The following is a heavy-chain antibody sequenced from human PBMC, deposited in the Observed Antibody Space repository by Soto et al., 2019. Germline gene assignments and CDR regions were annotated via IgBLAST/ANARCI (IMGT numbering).Heavy chain of an antibody. Sequence: GESLKISCKGSGYSFTSYWISWVRQMPGKGLEWMGRIDPSDSYTNYSPSFQGQVTISADKSISTAYLQWSSLKASDTAMYYCARHAQQWLVQRDYGMDVWGQGTTVTVSS. CDR3: ARHAQQWLVQRDYGMDV. CDR1: GYSFTSYW. J-gene: IGHJ6*02. V-gene: IGHV5-10-1*01. D-gene: IGHD6-19*01. CDR2: IDPSDSYT.